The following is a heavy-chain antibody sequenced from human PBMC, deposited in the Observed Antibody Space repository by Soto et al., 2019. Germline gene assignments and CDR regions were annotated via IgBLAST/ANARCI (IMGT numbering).Heavy chain of an antibody. J-gene: IGHJ3*02. V-gene: IGHV1-2*04. D-gene: IGHD5-18*01. Sequence: SVKVSCKASGYTFTGYYMHWVRQAPGQGLEWMGWINPNSGGTNYAQKFQGWVTMTRDTSISTAYMELSRLRSDDTAVYYCARLSNTAMGRAFDIWGQGTMVTVSS. CDR2: INPNSGGT. CDR1: GYTFTGYY. CDR3: ARLSNTAMGRAFDI.